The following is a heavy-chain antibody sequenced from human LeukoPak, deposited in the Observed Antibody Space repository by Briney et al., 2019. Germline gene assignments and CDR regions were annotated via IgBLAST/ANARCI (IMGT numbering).Heavy chain of an antibody. CDR1: GYTLTELS. CDR2: FDPEDGET. D-gene: IGHD3-3*01. V-gene: IGHV1-24*01. J-gene: IGHJ3*02. CDR3: ATARSITIFGVVKLGAFDI. Sequence: ASVKVSCKVSGYTLTELSMHWVRQAPGKGLEWMGGFDPEDGETIYAQKFQGRVTMTEDTSTDTAYMELSSLRSEDTAVYYCATARSITIFGVVKLGAFDIWGQGTMVTVSS.